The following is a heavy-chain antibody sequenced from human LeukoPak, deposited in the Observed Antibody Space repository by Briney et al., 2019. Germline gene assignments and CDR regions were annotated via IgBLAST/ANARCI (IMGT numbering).Heavy chain of an antibody. V-gene: IGHV3-30*02. D-gene: IGHD1-26*01. CDR1: GFTFSGYG. CDR3: ATWSRHPIDY. Sequence: GGSLRLSCAASGFTFSGYGMHWVRQAPGKGLEWVAFIRYDGSNKYYADSVKGRFTISRDNSKNTLYLQMNSLRAEDTAVYYCATWSRHPIDYWGQGTLVTVSS. J-gene: IGHJ4*02. CDR2: IRYDGSNK.